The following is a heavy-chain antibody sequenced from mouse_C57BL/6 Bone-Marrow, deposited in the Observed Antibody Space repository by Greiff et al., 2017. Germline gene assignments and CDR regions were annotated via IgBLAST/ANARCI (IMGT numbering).Heavy chain of an antibody. CDR2: IDPETGGT. CDR3: TREPHYDGSSPYAMDY. Sequence: QVQLQQSGAELVRPGASVTLSCKASGYTFPDYEMHWVKQTPVHGLEWIGAIDPETGGTAYNQKFKGKAILTADKSSSTAYMELRSLTSEDSAVYYCTREPHYDGSSPYAMDYWGQGTSVTVSS. V-gene: IGHV1-15*01. D-gene: IGHD1-1*01. CDR1: GYTFPDYE. J-gene: IGHJ4*01.